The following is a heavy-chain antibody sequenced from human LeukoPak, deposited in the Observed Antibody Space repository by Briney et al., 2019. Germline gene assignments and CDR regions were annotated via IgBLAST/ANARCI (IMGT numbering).Heavy chain of an antibody. Sequence: SETLSLTCAVYGGSFSVYYWSWIRQPPGKGLEWIGEINHSGSTNYNPSLKSRVTISVDTSKNQFSLKLSSVTAADTAVYYCARAATVHRWIDYWGQGTLVTVSS. V-gene: IGHV4-34*01. CDR3: ARAATVHRWIDY. J-gene: IGHJ4*02. CDR1: GGSFSVYY. CDR2: INHSGST. D-gene: IGHD1-1*01.